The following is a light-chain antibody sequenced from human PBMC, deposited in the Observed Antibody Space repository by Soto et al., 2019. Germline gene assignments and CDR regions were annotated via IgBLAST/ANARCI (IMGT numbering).Light chain of an antibody. CDR3: HTWATGGNLV. Sequence: QSVLTQSPSASASLGASVKLTCTLTNGHSTYAIAWHQQQPEKGPRYLMKLNSDGRHSKGDGIPDRFSGTSSGAERYLTISSLQSEDEADYYCHTWATGGNLVFGGGTQLTVL. CDR2: LNSDGRH. J-gene: IGLJ2*01. CDR1: NGHSTYA. V-gene: IGLV4-69*01.